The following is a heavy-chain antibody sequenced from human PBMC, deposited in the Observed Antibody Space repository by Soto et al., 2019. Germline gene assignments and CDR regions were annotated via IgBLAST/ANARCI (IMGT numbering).Heavy chain of an antibody. CDR2: INHSGST. J-gene: IGHJ4*02. CDR1: GGSFSGYY. CDR3: ARGRKNRNYVFYFDY. D-gene: IGHD1-7*01. Sequence: QVQLQQWGAGLLKPSETLSLTCAVYGGSFSGYYWSWIRQPPGKGLEWIGEINHSGSTNYNPSLKSRVTISVDTSKNQFPLKLSSVTAADTAVYCCARGRKNRNYVFYFDYWGQGTLVTVSS. V-gene: IGHV4-34*01.